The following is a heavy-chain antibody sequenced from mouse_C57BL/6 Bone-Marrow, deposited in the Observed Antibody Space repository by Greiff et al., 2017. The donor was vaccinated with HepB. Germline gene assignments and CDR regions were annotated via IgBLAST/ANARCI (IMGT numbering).Heavy chain of an antibody. CDR1: GYTFTSYW. CDR3: ARSYWDYGAWFAY. D-gene: IGHD2-4*01. Sequence: QVQLQQPGAELVKPGASVKLSCKASGYTFTSYWMHWVKQRPGRGLEWIGRIDPNSGGTKYNEKFKSKATLTVDKPSSTAYMQLSSLTSEDSAVYYCARSYWDYGAWFAYWGQGTLVTVSA. V-gene: IGHV1-72*01. J-gene: IGHJ3*01. CDR2: IDPNSGGT.